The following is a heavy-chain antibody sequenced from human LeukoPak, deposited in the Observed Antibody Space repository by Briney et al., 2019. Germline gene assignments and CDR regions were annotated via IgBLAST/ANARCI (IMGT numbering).Heavy chain of an antibody. CDR1: GFTFSSYA. D-gene: IGHD3-16*01. V-gene: IGHV3-33*06. CDR3: AKRGRTWDFDY. Sequence: PGGSLRLSCGASGFTFSSYAMHWVRQAPGRGLEWVAVISYDGTTKYYADSVKGRFTISSDNSKNTLSLQMNSLRAEDTALYYCAKRGRTWDFDYWGQGTLVIVSS. J-gene: IGHJ4*02. CDR2: ISYDGTTK.